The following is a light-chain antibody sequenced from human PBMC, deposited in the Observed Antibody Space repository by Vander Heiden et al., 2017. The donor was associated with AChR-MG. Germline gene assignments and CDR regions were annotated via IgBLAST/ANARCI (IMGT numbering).Light chain of an antibody. CDR1: NGDVGRYNF. J-gene: IGLJ1*01. CDR3: CSYAGSSYI. Sequence: QFALSQPAPVSGSPGPPIAISCTGTNGDVGRYNFVSWYQLHPGKAPKLIMYDVSKRPSGVSSRFSGSKSGDVASLTISGLQTEDEADYYCCSYAGSSYIFGAATTVTVL. V-gene: IGLV2-23*02. CDR2: DVS.